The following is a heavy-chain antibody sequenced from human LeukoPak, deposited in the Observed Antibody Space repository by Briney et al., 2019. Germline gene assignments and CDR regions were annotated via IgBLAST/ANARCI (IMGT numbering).Heavy chain of an antibody. J-gene: IGHJ6*02. D-gene: IGHD3-10*01. V-gene: IGHV1-18*01. CDR3: ARVWFGDLYGMDV. CDR1: GYTFTSSG. Sequence: ASVKVSCKASGYTFTSSGMSWVRQAPGQGLEWMGWISTYNGNTNFDQNLQGRVTMTTDTSTSTAYMELRSLRSDDTAVYYCARVWFGDLYGMDVWGQGTTVTVSS. CDR2: ISTYNGNT.